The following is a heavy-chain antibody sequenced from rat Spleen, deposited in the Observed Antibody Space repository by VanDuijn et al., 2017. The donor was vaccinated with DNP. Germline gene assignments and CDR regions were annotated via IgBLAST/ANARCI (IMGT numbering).Heavy chain of an antibody. CDR3: ARGGTTHY. V-gene: IGHV5-25*01. J-gene: IGHJ2*01. Sequence: EVQLVESGGGLVQPGRSLKLSCAASGFTFSNYDMAWVRQAPTKGLEWVASISTSGGSTYYRDSVKGRFTVSRDNAKSTLYLQMDSLRSEDTATYYCARGGTTHYWGQGVMVTVSS. CDR1: GFTFSNYD. CDR2: ISTSGGST. D-gene: IGHD1-5*01.